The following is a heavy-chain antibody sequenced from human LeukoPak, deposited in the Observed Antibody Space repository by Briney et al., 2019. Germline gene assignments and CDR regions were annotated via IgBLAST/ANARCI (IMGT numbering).Heavy chain of an antibody. Sequence: SETLSLTCAVYGGSFSGYYWSWIRQPPGKGLEWVGEINHSGSTNYNPSLKSRVTISVDTSKNQFSLKLSSVTAADTAVYYCARSAQVRYGMDVWGKGTTVTVSS. D-gene: IGHD3-10*01. J-gene: IGHJ6*04. CDR3: ARSAQVRYGMDV. V-gene: IGHV4-34*01. CDR1: GGSFSGYY. CDR2: INHSGST.